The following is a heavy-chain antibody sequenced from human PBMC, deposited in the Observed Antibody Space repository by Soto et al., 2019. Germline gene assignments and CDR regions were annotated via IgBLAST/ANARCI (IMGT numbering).Heavy chain of an antibody. J-gene: IGHJ5*02. Sequence: ASVKVSCKASGYAFTSYGISWVRQAPGQGLEWMGWISAYNGNTNYAQKLQGRVTMTTDTSTSTAYMGLRSLRSDDTAVYYCARARWESYYDFWSGYYRNWFDPWGQGTLVTVSS. CDR3: ARARWESYYDFWSGYYRNWFDP. V-gene: IGHV1-18*04. CDR2: ISAYNGNT. D-gene: IGHD3-3*01. CDR1: GYAFTSYG.